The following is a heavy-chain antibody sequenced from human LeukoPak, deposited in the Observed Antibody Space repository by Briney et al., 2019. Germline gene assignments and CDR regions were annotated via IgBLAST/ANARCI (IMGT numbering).Heavy chain of an antibody. Sequence: GGSLRLSCAASGFTFSSYAMSWVRQAPGKGLEWVSAISGSGGSTYYADSVKGRFTISRDNSRNTLSLQMNSLRLEDTAVYYCATDGSGTSFPYYFESWGQGTLVTVSS. CDR1: GFTFSSYA. V-gene: IGHV3-23*01. CDR3: ATDGSGTSFPYYFES. CDR2: ISGSGGST. J-gene: IGHJ4*02. D-gene: IGHD3-10*01.